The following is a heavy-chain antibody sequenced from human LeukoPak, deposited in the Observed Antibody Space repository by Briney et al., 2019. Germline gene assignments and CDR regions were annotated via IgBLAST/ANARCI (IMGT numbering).Heavy chain of an antibody. V-gene: IGHV3-7*01. CDR3: AKDGTTWGFDY. D-gene: IGHD7-27*01. CDR2: IKQDGSEK. J-gene: IGHJ4*02. CDR1: GFTFSSYW. Sequence: GGSLRLSCAASGFTFSSYWMSWVRQAPGKGLEWVANIKQDGSEKYYVDSVKGRFTISRDNSKNTLHLQMNSLRAEDTAVYYCAKDGTTWGFDYWGQGTLVTVSS.